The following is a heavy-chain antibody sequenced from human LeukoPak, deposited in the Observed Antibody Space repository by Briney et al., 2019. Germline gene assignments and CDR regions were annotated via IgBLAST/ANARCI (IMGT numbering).Heavy chain of an antibody. CDR3: ARGGYYDSSGYTDVFDP. Sequence: ASVKVSCKASGYTFTSYDINRVRQATGQGLEWMGWMNPNSGNTGYAQKFQGRVTMTRNTSISTAYMELSSLRSEDTAVYYCARGGYYDSSGYTDVFDPWGQGTLVTVSS. CDR2: MNPNSGNT. CDR1: GYTFTSYD. J-gene: IGHJ5*02. D-gene: IGHD3-22*01. V-gene: IGHV1-8*01.